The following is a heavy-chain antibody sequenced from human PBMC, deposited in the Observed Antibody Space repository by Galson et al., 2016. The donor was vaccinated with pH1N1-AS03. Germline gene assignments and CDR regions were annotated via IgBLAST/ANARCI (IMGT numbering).Heavy chain of an antibody. Sequence: SLRLSCAASGFTFSNYWMHWVRQAPGKGLAWVSNINPDGSTTAYADSVKGRFTVSRDNSKNTLYLQMNSLRAEDTAVYYCARGSGSPHWFDPWGQGTLVTVSS. J-gene: IGHJ5*02. CDR3: ARGSGSPHWFDP. CDR1: GFTFSNYW. V-gene: IGHV3-74*03. D-gene: IGHD3-3*01. CDR2: INPDGSTT.